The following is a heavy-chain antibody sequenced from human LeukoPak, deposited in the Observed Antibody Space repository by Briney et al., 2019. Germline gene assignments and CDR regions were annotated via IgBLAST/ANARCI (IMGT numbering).Heavy chain of an antibody. CDR2: IYYSGST. V-gene: IGHV4-39*01. Sequence: PSQTLSLTCTVSGGSISSSSYYWGWIRQPPGKGLEWIGSIYYSGSTYYNPSLKSRVTISVDTSKNQFSLKLSSVTAADTAVYYCARHGKEYYDFWSGYSFDYWGQGTLVTVSS. CDR3: ARHGKEYYDFWSGYSFDY. CDR1: GGSISSSSYY. D-gene: IGHD3-3*01. J-gene: IGHJ4*02.